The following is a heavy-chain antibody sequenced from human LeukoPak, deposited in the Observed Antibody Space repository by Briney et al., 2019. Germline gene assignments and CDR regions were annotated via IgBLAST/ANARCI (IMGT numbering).Heavy chain of an antibody. V-gene: IGHV3-23*01. CDR2: ISGSGGST. D-gene: IGHD2-21*01. J-gene: IGHJ3*02. CDR1: GFTFSSYA. CDR3: ARGLVSSPVDAFDI. Sequence: GGSLRLSCAASGFTFSSYAMSWVRQAPGKGLEWVSAISGSGGSTYYADSVKGRFTISRDNAKNSLYLQMNSLRAEDTAVYYCARGLVSSPVDAFDIWGQGTMVTVSS.